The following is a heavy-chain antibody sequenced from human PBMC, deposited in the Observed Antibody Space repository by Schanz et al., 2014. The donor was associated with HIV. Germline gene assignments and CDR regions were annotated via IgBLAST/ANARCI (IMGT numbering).Heavy chain of an antibody. V-gene: IGHV3-30*18. CDR1: GFNFNSYG. D-gene: IGHD3-22*01. CDR2: TSYDGNKK. J-gene: IGHJ6*02. Sequence: QVPLVESGGGVVQPGRSLRLSCVASGFNFNSYGMHWVREAPGKGLEWGAVTSYDGNKKHYADSVKGRFTISRDNSKNTVYLQAKSLRPEDTAVYYCAKDRNQYDSRYIGKGNYYYYYGMDVWGQGTTVTVSS. CDR3: AKDRNQYDSRYIGKGNYYYYYGMDV.